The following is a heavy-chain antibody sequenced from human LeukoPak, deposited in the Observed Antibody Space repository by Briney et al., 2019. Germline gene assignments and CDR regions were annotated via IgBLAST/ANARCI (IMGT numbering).Heavy chain of an antibody. CDR3: ASSIVVVPAGGEAFDI. D-gene: IGHD2-2*01. J-gene: IGHJ3*02. CDR1: GGSFTSYG. CDR2: INPSGGST. Sequence: ASVKVSCKASGGSFTSYGISWVRQAPGQGLEWMGIINPSGGSTSYAQKFQGRVTMTRDTSTSTVYMELSSLRSEDTAVYYCASSIVVVPAGGEAFDIWGQGTMVTVSS. V-gene: IGHV1-46*01.